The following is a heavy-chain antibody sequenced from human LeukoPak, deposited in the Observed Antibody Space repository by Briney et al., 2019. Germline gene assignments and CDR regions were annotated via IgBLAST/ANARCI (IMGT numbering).Heavy chain of an antibody. CDR1: GGSFSGYY. D-gene: IGHD6-19*01. CDR2: INHSGST. J-gene: IGHJ4*02. V-gene: IGHV4-34*01. CDR3: AKEAYSSGWYDVGDY. Sequence: SETLSLTCAVYGGSFSGYYWNWIRQPPGKGLEWIGEINHSGSTNYNPSLKSRVTISIDTSKNQFSLKLNSVTAADTAVYYCAKEAYSSGWYDVGDYWGQGTLVTVSS.